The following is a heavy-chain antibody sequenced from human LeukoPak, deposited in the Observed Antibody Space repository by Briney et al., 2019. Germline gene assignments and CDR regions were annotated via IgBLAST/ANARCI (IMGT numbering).Heavy chain of an antibody. D-gene: IGHD6-6*01. CDR3: ATDNLRAARPFDY. V-gene: IGHV1-8*01. CDR2: MNPNSGNT. CDR1: GYTFTSYD. J-gene: IGHJ4*02. Sequence: ASVKVSCKASGYTFTSYDINWVRQATGQGLEWMGWMNPNSGNTGYAQKFQGRVTMTEDTSTDTAYMELSSLRSEDTAVYYCATDNLRAARPFDYWGQGTLVTVSS.